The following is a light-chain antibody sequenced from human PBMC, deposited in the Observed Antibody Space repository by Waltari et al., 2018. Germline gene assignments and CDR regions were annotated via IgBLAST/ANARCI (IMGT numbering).Light chain of an antibody. CDR1: PTNVGNNY. CDR2: EHN. V-gene: IGLV1-51*02. J-gene: IGLJ2*01. Sequence: QSVLTHPPPVSSDPRQDGTISCPGVPTNVGNNYVSCYQQLPPTTATLLRYEHNNRPSWSPHQLSASKYGTSATLRITGLQTGDEAVYYCGTWCSDLDAGVFGGGTKLTVL. CDR3: GTWCSDLDAGV.